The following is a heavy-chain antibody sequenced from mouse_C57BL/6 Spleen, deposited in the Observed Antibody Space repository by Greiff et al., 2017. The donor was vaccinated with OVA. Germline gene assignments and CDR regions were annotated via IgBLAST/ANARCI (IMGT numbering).Heavy chain of an antibody. J-gene: IGHJ4*01. CDR1: GYTFTRYW. V-gene: IGHV1-7*01. CDR2: INPSSGYT. CDR3: ARNGGNYNYVYAMDY. D-gene: IGHD2-12*01. Sequence: VQLVESGAELAKPGASVKLSCTASGYTFTRYWMHWVNQRPGQGLEWIGYINPSSGYTNYIQKFTVKATFSADKSSSTAYMQLSSLTYEDSAVYYCARNGGNYNYVYAMDYWGQGTSVTGAS.